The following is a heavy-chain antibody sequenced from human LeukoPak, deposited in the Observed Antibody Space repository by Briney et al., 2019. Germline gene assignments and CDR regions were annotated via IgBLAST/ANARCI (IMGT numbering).Heavy chain of an antibody. D-gene: IGHD3-3*01. CDR3: ARGYDFWSGYQRRFGWFDP. Sequence: AASVKVSCKASGYTFTGYYMHWVRQAPGQGLEWMGWISAYNGNTNYAQKLQGRVTMTTDTSTSTAYMELRSLRSDDTAVYYCARGYDFWSGYQRRFGWFDPWGQGTLVTVSS. CDR1: GYTFTGYY. J-gene: IGHJ5*02. CDR2: ISAYNGNT. V-gene: IGHV1-18*04.